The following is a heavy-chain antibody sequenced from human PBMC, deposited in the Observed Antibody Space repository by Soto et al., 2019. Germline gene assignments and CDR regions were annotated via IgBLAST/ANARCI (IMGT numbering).Heavy chain of an antibody. Sequence: HPGGSLRLSCAASGFTFSSYAMSWVRQAPGKGLEWVSAISGSGGSTYYADSVKGRFTISRDNSKNTLYLQMNSLRAEDTAVYYCAKEDSSGSYYYYYGMDVWGQGTTVTVSS. CDR3: AKEDSSGSYYYYYGMDV. V-gene: IGHV3-23*01. J-gene: IGHJ6*02. CDR1: GFTFSSYA. CDR2: ISGSGGST. D-gene: IGHD6-19*01.